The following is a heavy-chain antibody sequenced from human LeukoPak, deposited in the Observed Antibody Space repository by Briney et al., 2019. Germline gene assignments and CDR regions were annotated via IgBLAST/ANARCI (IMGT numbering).Heavy chain of an antibody. Sequence: ASVKVSCKASGYTFTGYYMHWVRQAPGQGLEWMRWINPNSGGTNYAQKFQGRVTMTRDTSISTAYMELSRLRSDDTAVYYCAIFPDSSGYPHDYWGQGTLVTVSS. D-gene: IGHD3-22*01. J-gene: IGHJ4*02. CDR1: GYTFTGYY. V-gene: IGHV1-2*02. CDR3: AIFPDSSGYPHDY. CDR2: INPNSGGT.